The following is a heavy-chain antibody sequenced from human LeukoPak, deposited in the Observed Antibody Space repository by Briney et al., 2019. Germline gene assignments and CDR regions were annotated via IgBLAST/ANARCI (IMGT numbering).Heavy chain of an antibody. CDR2: IYTSGST. CDR1: GGSISSYY. CDR3: ARHYYGSGRPYNWFDP. D-gene: IGHD3-10*01. Sequence: SETLSLTCTVSGGSISSYYWSWIRQPAGKGLEWIRRIYTSGSTNYNPSLKSRFTMSVDTSKNQFSLKLSSVTAADTAVYYCARHYYGSGRPYNWFDPWGQGTLVTVSS. J-gene: IGHJ5*02. V-gene: IGHV4-4*07.